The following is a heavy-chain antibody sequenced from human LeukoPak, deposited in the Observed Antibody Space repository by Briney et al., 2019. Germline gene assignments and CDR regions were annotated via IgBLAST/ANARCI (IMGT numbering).Heavy chain of an antibody. CDR2: IYYSGST. J-gene: IGHJ4*02. V-gene: IGHV4-39*01. Sequence: SETLSLTCTVSGGSISSSSYYWGWIRQPPGKGLEWIGSIYYSGSTYYNPSLKSRVTISVDTSKNQFSLKLSSVTAADTAVYYCARSPTYYYDSSGYYRFFDYWGQGTLVTVSS. D-gene: IGHD3-22*01. CDR1: GGSISSSSYY. CDR3: ARSPTYYYDSSGYYRFFDY.